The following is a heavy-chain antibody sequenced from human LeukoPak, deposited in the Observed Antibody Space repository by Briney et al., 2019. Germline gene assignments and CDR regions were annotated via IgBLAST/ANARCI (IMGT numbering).Heavy chain of an antibody. V-gene: IGHV3-23*01. CDR1: GFTVSSNY. Sequence: QPGGSLRLSCAASGFTVSSNYMSWVRQAPGKGLEWVSAISGSGGSTYYADSVKGRFTISRDNSKNTLYLQMNSLRAEDTAVYYCAKGGVCSSTSCYADRFDPWGQGTLVTVSS. CDR3: AKGGVCSSTSCYADRFDP. J-gene: IGHJ5*02. D-gene: IGHD2-2*01. CDR2: ISGSGGST.